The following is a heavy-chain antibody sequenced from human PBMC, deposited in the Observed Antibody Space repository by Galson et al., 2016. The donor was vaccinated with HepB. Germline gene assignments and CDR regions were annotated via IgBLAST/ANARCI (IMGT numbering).Heavy chain of an antibody. V-gene: IGHV3-23*01. Sequence: SLRLPCAASGFTFSSYAMNWGRQAPGTGLDWVSSITGGGGGTYYANSVKGRFTVSRDNSKNTLYLQMNSLSVEDTAVYYCAKDSGSGWYGDYLDYWGQGTLVTVAS. D-gene: IGHD6-19*01. J-gene: IGHJ4*02. CDR1: GFTFSSYA. CDR2: ITGGGGGT. CDR3: AKDSGSGWYGDYLDY.